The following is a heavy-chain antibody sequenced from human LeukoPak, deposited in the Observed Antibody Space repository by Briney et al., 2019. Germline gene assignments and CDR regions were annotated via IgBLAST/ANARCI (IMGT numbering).Heavy chain of an antibody. CDR1: GFTVESKR. CDR3: VRERYSNDYEA. V-gene: IGHV3-53*01. CDR2: IYSGGDT. Sequence: GGSLRLSCAASGFTVESKRMSWVRQAPGKGLEWVSTIYSGGDTYYADSVKGRFTISRDNSKNTLYLQINSLRAEDTAVYYCVRERYSNDYEAWGQGTLVTVSS. D-gene: IGHD6-25*01. J-gene: IGHJ5*02.